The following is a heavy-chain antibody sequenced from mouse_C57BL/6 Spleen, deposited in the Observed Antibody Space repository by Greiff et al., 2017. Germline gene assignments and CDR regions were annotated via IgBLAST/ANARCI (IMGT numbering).Heavy chain of an antibody. Sequence: VQLQQSGAELVRPGASVKLSCKASGYTFTDYYINWVKQRPGQGLEWIARIYPGSGNTYYNEKFKGKATLTAEKSSSTAYMQLSSLTSEDSAVYFCARVGDYDERFAYWGQGTLVTVSA. CDR2: IYPGSGNT. CDR3: ARVGDYDERFAY. V-gene: IGHV1-76*01. CDR1: GYTFTDYY. J-gene: IGHJ3*01. D-gene: IGHD2-4*01.